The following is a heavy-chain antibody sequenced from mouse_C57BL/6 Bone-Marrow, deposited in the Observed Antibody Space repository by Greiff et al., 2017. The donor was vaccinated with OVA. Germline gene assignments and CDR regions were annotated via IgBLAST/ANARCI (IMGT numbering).Heavy chain of an antibody. V-gene: IGHV1-64*01. D-gene: IGHD2-3*01. CDR1: GYTFTSYW. Sequence: QVQLQQPGAELVKPGASVKLSCKASGYTFTSYWMHWVKQRPGQGLEWIGMIHPNSGSTNYNEKFKSKATLTVDKSSSTAYMQLSSLTSEDSAVYYCARRYDGYYWYFDVWGTGTTVTVSS. J-gene: IGHJ1*03. CDR2: IHPNSGST. CDR3: ARRYDGYYWYFDV.